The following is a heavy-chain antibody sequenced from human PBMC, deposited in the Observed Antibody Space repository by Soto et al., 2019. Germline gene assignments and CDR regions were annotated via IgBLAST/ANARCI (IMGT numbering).Heavy chain of an antibody. Sequence: ASVKVSCKASGFTFTRYYMHWVRQAPGQGLEWMGIINPTLGSTTYAQKFQDRLTMTWDKSTTTVYMELGSLTSEDTAVYFCARDMSWDYLGSGRYYHFDYWGQGTLVPVSS. J-gene: IGHJ4*02. CDR3: ARDMSWDYLGSGRYYHFDY. CDR2: INPTLGST. CDR1: GFTFTRYY. V-gene: IGHV1-46*01. D-gene: IGHD3-22*01.